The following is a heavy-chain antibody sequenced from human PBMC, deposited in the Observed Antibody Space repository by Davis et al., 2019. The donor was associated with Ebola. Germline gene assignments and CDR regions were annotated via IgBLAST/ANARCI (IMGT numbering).Heavy chain of an antibody. CDR3: ARARGLRFLEWLFHDAFDI. J-gene: IGHJ3*02. D-gene: IGHD3-3*01. CDR1: GYTFTGYY. Sequence: AASVKVSCKASGYTFTGYYMHWVRQAPGQGLEWMGWINPNSGGTNYAQKFQGWVTMTRDTSISTAYMELSRLRSDDTAVYYCARARGLRFLEWLFHDAFDIWGQGTMVTVSS. CDR2: INPNSGGT. V-gene: IGHV1-2*04.